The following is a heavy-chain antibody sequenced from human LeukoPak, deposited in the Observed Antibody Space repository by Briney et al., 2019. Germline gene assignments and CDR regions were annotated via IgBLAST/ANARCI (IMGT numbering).Heavy chain of an antibody. CDR1: GFTFSDYY. Sequence: GGSLRLSCAASGFTFSDYYMSWIRQAPGKGLEWVSYISSSGSTIYYADSVKGRFTISRDNAKNSLYLQMNSLRAEDTAVYYCAGEVRDCSGGSCYHTDDYWGQGTLVTLSS. J-gene: IGHJ4*02. V-gene: IGHV3-11*04. CDR2: ISSSGSTI. CDR3: AGEVRDCSGGSCYHTDDY. D-gene: IGHD2-15*01.